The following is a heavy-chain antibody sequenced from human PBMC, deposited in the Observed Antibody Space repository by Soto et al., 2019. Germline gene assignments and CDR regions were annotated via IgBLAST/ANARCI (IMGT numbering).Heavy chain of an antibody. V-gene: IGHV2-26*01. J-gene: IGHJ6*03. CDR3: AQILFGRSVAGGYFYMDV. CDR2: IFSNDEK. D-gene: IGHD6-19*01. CDR1: GFSLSNGKVG. Sequence: SGPTLVNPTETLTLTCTVSGFSLSNGKVGVSWIRQPPGKALEWLAHIFSNDEKSYRTSLKSSLTISEDTSKSQVVLTMTNVDPVDTATYYCAQILFGRSVAGGYFYMDVWGKGTTVTVSS.